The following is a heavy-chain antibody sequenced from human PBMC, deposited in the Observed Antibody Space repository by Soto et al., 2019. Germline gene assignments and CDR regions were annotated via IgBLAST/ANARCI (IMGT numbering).Heavy chain of an antibody. CDR2: IYYSGST. V-gene: IGHV4-59*08. CDR3: ARPYNWNEPDAFDI. Sequence: QVQLQESGPGLVKPSETLSLTCTVSGASISSYYWSWIRQPPGKGLEYIGYIYYSGSTNYNPSLKRRLTIPVDPSKNHFSLKLSSVTAAATAVYYCARPYNWNEPDAFDIWGQGTMVTVSS. D-gene: IGHD1-1*01. J-gene: IGHJ3*02. CDR1: GASISSYY.